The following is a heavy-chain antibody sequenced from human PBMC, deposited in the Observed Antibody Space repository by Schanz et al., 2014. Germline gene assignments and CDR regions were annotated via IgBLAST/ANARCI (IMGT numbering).Heavy chain of an antibody. V-gene: IGHV3-33*08. CDR2: IWYDGTGR. CDR1: GFTFRGHA. Sequence: VQLVESGGGLVQPGRSLRLSCAASGFTFRGHAMHWVRQAPGKGLEWVAVIWYDGTGRYYADSVKGRFIISRDSSKNTLFLQMNSLRAEDTAVYFCARDGGRDGYNLAFDVWGQGTLVTVSS. J-gene: IGHJ3*01. CDR3: ARDGGRDGYNLAFDV. D-gene: IGHD5-12*01.